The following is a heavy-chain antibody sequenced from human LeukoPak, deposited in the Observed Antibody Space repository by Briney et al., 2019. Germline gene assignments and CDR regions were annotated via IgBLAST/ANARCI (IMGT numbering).Heavy chain of an antibody. CDR2: INSDGSST. V-gene: IGHV3-74*01. D-gene: IGHD3-16*02. J-gene: IGHJ4*02. Sequence: GGSLTLSCAASGFTFSTYWMPWVRQSPGKPLAWVSRINSDGSSTSYAHSVKGRFTISRDNAKNTLYLQMNSLRAEDTAVYYCARDRNLGELSFWGQGTLVTVSS. CDR3: ARDRNLGELSF. CDR1: GFTFSTYW.